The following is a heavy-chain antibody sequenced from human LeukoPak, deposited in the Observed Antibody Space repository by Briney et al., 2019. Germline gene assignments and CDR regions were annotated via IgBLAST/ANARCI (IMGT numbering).Heavy chain of an antibody. D-gene: IGHD5-18*01. CDR1: GGSFSGYY. CDR3: ASLFGYRFDY. Sequence: SETLSLTCDVYGGSFSGYYWSWIRQPPGKGLEWIGEINHSGSTNYNPSLKSRVTISVDTSKNQFSLKLSSVTAADTAVYYCASLFGYRFDYWGQGTLVTVSS. J-gene: IGHJ4*02. V-gene: IGHV4-34*01. CDR2: INHSGST.